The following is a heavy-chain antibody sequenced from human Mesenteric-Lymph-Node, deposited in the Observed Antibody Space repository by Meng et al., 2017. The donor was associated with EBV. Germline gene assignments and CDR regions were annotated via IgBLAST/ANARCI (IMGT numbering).Heavy chain of an antibody. Sequence: QLQQRGARLLKPPAPLSLSCAVDGESFSVFYWSWVRQAPGKGLEWIGEMNNGGTSNYNPSLESRVTISVDPSKNQFSLNLRSVTAADTAVYYCARVKPSIWFGELFYYFDYWGPGILVTVSS. J-gene: IGHJ4*02. CDR3: ARVKPSIWFGELFYYFDY. CDR2: MNNGGTS. V-gene: IGHV4-34*01. D-gene: IGHD3-10*01. CDR1: GESFSVFY.